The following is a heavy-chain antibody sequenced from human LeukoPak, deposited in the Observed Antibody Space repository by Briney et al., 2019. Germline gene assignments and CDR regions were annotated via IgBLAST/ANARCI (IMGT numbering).Heavy chain of an antibody. CDR3: ARGGIASPGKTSLWD. V-gene: IGHV3-7*01. D-gene: IGHD6-13*01. Sequence: PGGSLRLSCAASGFTFSSYSMTWVRQAPGKGLEWVANINQDGSEKYYMDSVKGRFTISRDNAKNSLYLQINSLRAEDTAMYYCARGGIASPGKTSLWDWGQGTLVTVSS. J-gene: IGHJ4*02. CDR2: INQDGSEK. CDR1: GFTFSSYS.